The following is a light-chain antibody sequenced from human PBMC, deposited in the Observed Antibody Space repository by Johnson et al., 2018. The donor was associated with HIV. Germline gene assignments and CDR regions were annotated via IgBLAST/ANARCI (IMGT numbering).Light chain of an antibody. CDR1: SSNIGNNY. CDR2: DNN. Sequence: APGQKVTISCSGSSSNIGNNYVSWYQQLPGTAPKLLIYDNNKRPSGIPDRFSGSKSGTSATLGITGLQTGDEADYYCGTWDSSLSGGVFGTGTKVTVL. J-gene: IGLJ1*01. CDR3: GTWDSSLSGGV. V-gene: IGLV1-51*01.